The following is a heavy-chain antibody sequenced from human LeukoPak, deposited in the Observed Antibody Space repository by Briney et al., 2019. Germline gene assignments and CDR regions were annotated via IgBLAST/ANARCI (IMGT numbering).Heavy chain of an antibody. CDR2: ISAYNGNT. CDR1: GYTFTSYG. Sequence: ASVTVSCKASGYTFTSYGISWVRQAPGQGLDWMGWISAYNGNTNYAQKLQGRVTMTTDTSTSTAYMELRSLRSDDTAVYYCARRRRGYDSYYYDSSGDAFDIWGQGTMVTVSS. D-gene: IGHD3-22*01. CDR3: ARRRRGYDSYYYDSSGDAFDI. J-gene: IGHJ3*02. V-gene: IGHV1-18*01.